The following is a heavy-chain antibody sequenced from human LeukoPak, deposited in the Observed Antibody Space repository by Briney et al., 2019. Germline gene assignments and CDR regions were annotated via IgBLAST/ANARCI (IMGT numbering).Heavy chain of an antibody. Sequence: GGSLRLSCAASGSTFTVYAMVWVRQAPGKGLEWVSAISGSGGTSYYADSVKGRFTISRDNSKNTLDLQMNSLRAEDSALYYCARGLTAISFIDYWGQGTLVTVSS. CDR2: ISGSGGTS. J-gene: IGHJ4*02. CDR1: GSTFTVYA. CDR3: ARGLTAISFIDY. V-gene: IGHV3-23*01. D-gene: IGHD2-21*02.